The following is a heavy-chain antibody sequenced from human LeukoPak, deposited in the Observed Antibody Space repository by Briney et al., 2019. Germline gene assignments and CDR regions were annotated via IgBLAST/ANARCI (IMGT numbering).Heavy chain of an antibody. Sequence: SETLSLTCTVSGGSISSGDYYWSWIRQPPGKGLEWIGYIYYSGSTYYNPSLKSRVTISVDTSKNQFSLKLSSVTAADTAVYYCARAGYSYGRRHFDYWGQGTLVTVSS. CDR3: ARAGYSYGRRHFDY. CDR2: IYYSGST. D-gene: IGHD5-18*01. V-gene: IGHV4-30-4*01. J-gene: IGHJ4*02. CDR1: GGSISSGDYY.